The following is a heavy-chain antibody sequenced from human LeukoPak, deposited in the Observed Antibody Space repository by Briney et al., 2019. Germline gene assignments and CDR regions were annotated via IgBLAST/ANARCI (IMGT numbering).Heavy chain of an antibody. CDR1: GFSLSSFE. CDR3: ARRFDS. J-gene: IGHJ4*02. CDR2: ISSSGSTI. Sequence: GGCLRLSCAASGFSLSSFEMNWVRQAPGKGPEWVSYISSSGSTIYYADSVKGRFTISRDNAKNSLYLQMNNLRAEDTARYYCARRFDSWGQGTLVSVSS. V-gene: IGHV3-48*03.